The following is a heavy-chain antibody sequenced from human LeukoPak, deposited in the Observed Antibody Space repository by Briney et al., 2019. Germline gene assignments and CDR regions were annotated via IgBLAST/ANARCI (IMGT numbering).Heavy chain of an antibody. CDR2: ICYSGGT. D-gene: IGHD3-9*01. V-gene: IGHV4-39*01. CDR3: ARRSDSLGFDP. Sequence: SENLSLTCTVSGGPISSSRYYWGWIRQPPGKGLEWIGSICYSGGTYYNPSLKSRVTVSVDTSKNQFSLKLSAVTAADTAVYYCARRSDSLGFDPWGQGTLVTVSS. CDR1: GGPISSSRYY. J-gene: IGHJ5*02.